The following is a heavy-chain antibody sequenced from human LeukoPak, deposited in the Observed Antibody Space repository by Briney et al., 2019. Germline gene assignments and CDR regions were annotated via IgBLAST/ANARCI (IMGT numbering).Heavy chain of an antibody. Sequence: ASVKVSCTASGYTFTGYYMHWVRPAPGQGLEWMGWINPNSGGTNYAQKFQGRVTMTRDTSISTAYMELSRLRSDDTAVYYCARHRVGAVDYWGQGTLVTVSS. J-gene: IGHJ4*02. CDR2: INPNSGGT. D-gene: IGHD1-26*01. V-gene: IGHV1-2*02. CDR3: ARHRVGAVDY. CDR1: GYTFTGYY.